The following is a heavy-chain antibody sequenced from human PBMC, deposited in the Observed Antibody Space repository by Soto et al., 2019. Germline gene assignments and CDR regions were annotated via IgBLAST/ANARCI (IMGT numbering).Heavy chain of an antibody. CDR3: ARIKLVEWFFINVDVYDMDV. CDR2: ISSDSRTI. V-gene: IGHV3-48*02. J-gene: IGHJ6*02. Sequence: GVLRLSCAASWFTLSSYSMSWVRPAPGKGLEWVSFISSDSRTIYYADSVEGRFTVSRDNARNSVSLQMDSLRDEDAAVYYCARIKLVEWFFINVDVYDMDVWGQGTPVTVSS. D-gene: IGHD3-3*01. CDR1: WFTLSSYS.